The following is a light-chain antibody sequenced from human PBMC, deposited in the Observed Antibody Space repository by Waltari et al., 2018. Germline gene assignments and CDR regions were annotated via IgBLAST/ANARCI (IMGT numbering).Light chain of an antibody. CDR2: GAS. V-gene: IGKV3-15*01. CDR1: QSVRNN. CDR3: QQYNNWPPWT. J-gene: IGKJ1*01. Sequence: EIVMTQSPATLSVSPGERATLSCRASQSVRNNLVWYQQKPGKAPRLLIYGASTRVTGIPARCSGSGAGTEFTLTISSLQSEDFAVYYCQQYNNWPPWTFGQGTKVEIK.